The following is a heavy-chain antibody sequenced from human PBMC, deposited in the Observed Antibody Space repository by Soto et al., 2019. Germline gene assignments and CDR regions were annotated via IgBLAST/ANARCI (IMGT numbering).Heavy chain of an antibody. CDR1: GYNFTANW. J-gene: IGHJ5*02. CDR3: ARLYETSNYYFLAWFDP. V-gene: IGHV5-10-1*01. Sequence: PGESLKISCKTSGYNFTANWIAWVRQVPGKGLEYMGRIDPDDSYSNYSPSFEGHVTLSVDKSVNTAFLQWSSRKASDTAMYYCARLYETSNYYFLAWFDPWGQGTLVTVSS. D-gene: IGHD3-22*01. CDR2: IDPDDSYS.